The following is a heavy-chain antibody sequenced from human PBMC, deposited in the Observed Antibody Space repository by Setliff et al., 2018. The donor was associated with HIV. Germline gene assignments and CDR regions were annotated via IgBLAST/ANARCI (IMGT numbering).Heavy chain of an antibody. D-gene: IGHD2-8*01. CDR1: GGSVSSRGYY. CDR3: ARPTTGVGGGAAFDI. Sequence: SQTLSLTCTVSGGSVSSRGYYWGWIRQPPGKGPEWIANILYGGNTYYNPSLKSRVTISVDTSKNHFSLKLNSVTAADTAVYFCARPTTGVGGGAAFDIWGQGTMVTVSS. V-gene: IGHV4-39*02. CDR2: ILYGGNT. J-gene: IGHJ3*02.